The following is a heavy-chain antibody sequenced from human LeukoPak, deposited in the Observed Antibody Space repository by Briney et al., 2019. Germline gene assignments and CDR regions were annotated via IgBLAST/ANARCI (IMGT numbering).Heavy chain of an antibody. CDR1: RFTVSSNY. Sequence: GGSLRLSCAASRFTVSSNYLSWVSQAQGKGLEWVSVIYSGGSTYYADSVKGRFTISRDNSKNTLYLQMNSLRAEDTAVYYCARAPYYYDSSGYLYYYGMDVWGQGTTVTVSS. CDR2: IYSGGST. D-gene: IGHD3-22*01. V-gene: IGHV3-53*01. J-gene: IGHJ6*02. CDR3: ARAPYYYDSSGYLYYYGMDV.